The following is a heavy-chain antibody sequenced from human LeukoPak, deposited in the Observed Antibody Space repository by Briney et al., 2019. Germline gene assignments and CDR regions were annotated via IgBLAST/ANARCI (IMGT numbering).Heavy chain of an antibody. J-gene: IGHJ5*02. CDR3: ARARNDYDSSGFSALDL. CDR2: IWYDGSNK. V-gene: IGHV3-33*08. Sequence: GGSLRLSCAASGFTVSSNYMSWVRQAPGKGLEWVAVIWYDGSNKYCADSVKGRFTISRDNSKNTLYLQVNSLRAEDTAVYYCARARNDYDSSGFSALDLWGQGTLVTVSS. D-gene: IGHD3-22*01. CDR1: GFTVSSNY.